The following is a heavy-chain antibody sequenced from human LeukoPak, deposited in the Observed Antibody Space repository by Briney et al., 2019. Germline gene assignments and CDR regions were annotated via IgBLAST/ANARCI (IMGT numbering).Heavy chain of an antibody. V-gene: IGHV3-23*01. CDR3: AKTFSNSFYFDY. CDR1: GFTFSSYA. D-gene: IGHD4-11*01. J-gene: IGHJ4*02. Sequence: GGSLRLSCAASGFTFSSYAMSWVRQAPGKGLEWVSAISGSGGSTYYADSVKGRFTISRDNSKNTLYLQMNSLRAEDTAIYYCAKTFSNSFYFDYWGQGTLVTVSS. CDR2: ISGSGGST.